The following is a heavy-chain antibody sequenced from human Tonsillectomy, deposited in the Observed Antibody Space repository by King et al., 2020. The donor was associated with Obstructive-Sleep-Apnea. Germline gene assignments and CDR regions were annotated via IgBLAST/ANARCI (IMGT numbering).Heavy chain of an antibody. J-gene: IGHJ4*02. CDR3: ARRNDYGDPYYFNY. V-gene: IGHV3-48*01. D-gene: IGHD4-17*01. Sequence: VQLVESGGGLVQPGGSLRLSCAASGFTFSSYSMNWVRQAPGKGLEWVSYISSSSSTIYYADSVKGRFTISRDNAKNSLCLQMNSLRAEDTAVYYCARRNDYGDPYYFNYWGQGTLVTVSS. CDR2: ISSSSSTI. CDR1: GFTFSSYS.